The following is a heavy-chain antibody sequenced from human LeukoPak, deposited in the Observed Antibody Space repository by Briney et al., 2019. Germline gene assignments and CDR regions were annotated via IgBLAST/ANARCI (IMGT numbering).Heavy chain of an antibody. Sequence: GGSLRLSCAVSGLTFSNYAMNWVRQASGKGLEWVSGITDSGRKTYYADSVKGRFSISRDNSRNTVYLQMSDLRAEDTAVYYCVRDKSYVVLEDHYYFGMDVWGQGTSVTVSS. V-gene: IGHV3-23*01. CDR1: GLTFSNYA. CDR2: ITDSGRKT. D-gene: IGHD3-16*01. CDR3: VRDKSYVVLEDHYYFGMDV. J-gene: IGHJ6*02.